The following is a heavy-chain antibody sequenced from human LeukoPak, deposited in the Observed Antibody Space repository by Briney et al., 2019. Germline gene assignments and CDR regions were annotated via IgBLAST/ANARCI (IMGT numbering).Heavy chain of an antibody. CDR1: GFTLSRSD. CDR3: AKADGDAPFDR. D-gene: IGHD2-2*01. Sequence: PGGSLRLSCAASGFTLSRSDMHWLRQAPGKGLEWVAFIRYDGSDKYYGNSVKGRFTISRDNSKNTLYLQMYSLRAEDTAVYYCAKADGDAPFDRWGQGTLVTVSS. CDR2: IRYDGSDK. V-gene: IGHV3-30*02. J-gene: IGHJ4*02.